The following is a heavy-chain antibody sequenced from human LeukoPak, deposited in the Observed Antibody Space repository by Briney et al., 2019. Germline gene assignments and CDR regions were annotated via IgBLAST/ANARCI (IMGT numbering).Heavy chain of an antibody. Sequence: AAVKVSCQDSGYTFMNYGSSWMRQAAGQGHERMGWINTYSGNTNYAQKLQGRVSMTTDTSTSIAYMELRSLRSDDTAVYYCARQAGGYSSGWYQFHFDYWGQGTLVTVSS. CDR3: ARQAGGYSSGWYQFHFDY. CDR1: GYTFMNYG. V-gene: IGHV1-18*04. D-gene: IGHD6-19*01. CDR2: INTYSGNT. J-gene: IGHJ4*02.